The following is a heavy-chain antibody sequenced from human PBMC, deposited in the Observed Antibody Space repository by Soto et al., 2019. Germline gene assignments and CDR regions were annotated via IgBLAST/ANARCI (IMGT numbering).Heavy chain of an antibody. D-gene: IGHD3-16*01. Sequence: ASVKVSCKASGYTFTGYYMHWVRQAPGQGLEWMGWINPNSGGTNYAQKFQGWVTMTRDTSISTAYMELSRLRSDDTAVYYCGRDVGLGNKYCYYYYGMDVWGQGTTVTV. CDR3: GRDVGLGNKYCYYYYGMDV. V-gene: IGHV1-2*04. CDR2: INPNSGGT. J-gene: IGHJ6*02. CDR1: GYTFTGYY.